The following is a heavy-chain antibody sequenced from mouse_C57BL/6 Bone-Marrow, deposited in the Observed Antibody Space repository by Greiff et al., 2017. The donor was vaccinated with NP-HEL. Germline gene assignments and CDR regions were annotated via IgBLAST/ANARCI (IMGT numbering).Heavy chain of an antibody. CDR3: ARRGYYEY. CDR2: IDPSDSYT. CDR1: GYTFTSYW. Sequence: VQLQQPGAELVMPGASVKLSCKASGYTFTSYWMHWVKQRPGQGLEWIGEIDPSDSYTNYNQKFKGKSTLTVDKSSSTAYMQLSSLTSEDSAVYYCARRGYYEYWGQGTTLTASS. D-gene: IGHD2-3*01. V-gene: IGHV1-69*01. J-gene: IGHJ2*01.